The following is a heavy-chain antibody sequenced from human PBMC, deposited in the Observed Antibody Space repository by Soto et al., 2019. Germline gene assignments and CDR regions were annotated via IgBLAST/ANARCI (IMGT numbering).Heavy chain of an antibody. CDR3: ARGFYMSSSWYRDAFDI. CDR1: GFTFSSYD. CDR2: IGTAGDT. J-gene: IGHJ3*02. V-gene: IGHV3-13*01. Sequence: GGSLRLSCAASGFTFSSYDMHWVRQATGKGLEWVSAIGTAGDTYYPGSVKGRFTISRESAKNSLYLQMNSLRARDTAVYYCARGFYMSSSWYRDAFDIWGQGTMVTVSS. D-gene: IGHD6-13*01.